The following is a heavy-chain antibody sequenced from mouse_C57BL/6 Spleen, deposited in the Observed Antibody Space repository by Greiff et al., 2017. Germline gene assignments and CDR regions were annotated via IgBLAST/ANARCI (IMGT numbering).Heavy chain of an antibody. J-gene: IGHJ2*01. Sequence: VQLQQSGAELVRPGASVTLSCKASGYTFTDYEMHWVKQTPVHGLEWIGAIDPETGGTAYNQKFKGKAILTADKSSSTAYMGLRSLTSEDSAVYYCTRSYYYFDYWGQGTTLTVSS. CDR3: TRSYYYFDY. V-gene: IGHV1-15*01. CDR2: IDPETGGT. CDR1: GYTFTDYE. D-gene: IGHD6-5*01.